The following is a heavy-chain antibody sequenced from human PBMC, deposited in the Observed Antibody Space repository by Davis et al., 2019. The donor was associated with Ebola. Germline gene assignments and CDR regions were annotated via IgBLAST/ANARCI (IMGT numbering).Heavy chain of an antibody. V-gene: IGHV3-23*01. D-gene: IGHD3-16*01. J-gene: IGHJ4*02. CDR1: GFNFDNYV. Sequence: GESLKISCAASGFNFDNYVMTWVRQAPGRGPEWVSSISSTASTTYYADSVKGRFTISRDNSNDTLYLQMDSLRVEDTAIYYCAKDRRPDYDYFWVNARYFDLWGRGTLVTVSA. CDR2: ISSTASTT. CDR3: AKDRRPDYDYFWVNARYFDL.